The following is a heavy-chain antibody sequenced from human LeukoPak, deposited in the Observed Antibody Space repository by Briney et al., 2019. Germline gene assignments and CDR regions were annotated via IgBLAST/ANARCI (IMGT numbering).Heavy chain of an antibody. D-gene: IGHD1-14*01. J-gene: IGHJ4*02. Sequence: GGSLRLSCAASGFTFDNYGINWVRQAPGKGLEWVSAISGSGGSTYYADSVKGRFTISRDNSKNTLYLQMISLRAEDAAVYYCAKIIRYFPGDYWGQGTLVTVSS. CDR2: ISGSGGST. CDR3: AKIIRYFPGDY. V-gene: IGHV3-23*01. CDR1: GFTFDNYG.